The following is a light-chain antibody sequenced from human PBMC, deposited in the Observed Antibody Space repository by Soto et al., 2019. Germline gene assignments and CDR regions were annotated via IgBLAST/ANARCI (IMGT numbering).Light chain of an antibody. J-gene: IGKJ2*01. CDR2: AAS. V-gene: IGKV1-39*01. Sequence: DIQMTQSPSSLSASVGDRVTITCRASQSVSTSLNWYQQKPGKAPDLLIYAASNLQSGVPSRFSGSGSGTDFTLTISSLQPDDFATYYCQQSYSSPHMYTFGQGNKLELK. CDR1: QSVSTS. CDR3: QQSYSSPHMYT.